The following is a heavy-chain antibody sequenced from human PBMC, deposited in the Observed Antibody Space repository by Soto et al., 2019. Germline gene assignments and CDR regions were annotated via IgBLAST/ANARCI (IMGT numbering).Heavy chain of an antibody. CDR1: GYTFTTYG. D-gene: IGHD3-10*01. CDR3: ARDISLGSGSYLGDY. J-gene: IGHJ4*02. CDR2: ISAYNGNT. Sequence: QVQLVQSGAEVKKPGASVKVSCKASGYTFTTYGISWGRQAPGKGLEWMGWISAYNGNTNYAQKLQGRVTMTTDTSTSTAYMELRSLRSDDTAVYYCARDISLGSGSYLGDYWGQGTLVTVSS. V-gene: IGHV1-18*04.